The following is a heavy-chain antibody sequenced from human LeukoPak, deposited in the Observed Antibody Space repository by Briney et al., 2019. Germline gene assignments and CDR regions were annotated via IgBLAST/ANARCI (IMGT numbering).Heavy chain of an antibody. V-gene: IGHV3-23*01. CDR3: AKDRRAKTDVDTAMVT. CDR2: ISGSGGST. D-gene: IGHD5-18*01. CDR1: GFTFSSYA. Sequence: SGGSLRLSCAASGFTFSSYAMSWVRQAPGKGLEWVSAISGSGGSTYYADSVKGRFTISRDNSKNTLYLQMNSLRAEDTAVYYCAKDRRAKTDVDTAMVTWSQVTLVTVSS. J-gene: IGHJ4*02.